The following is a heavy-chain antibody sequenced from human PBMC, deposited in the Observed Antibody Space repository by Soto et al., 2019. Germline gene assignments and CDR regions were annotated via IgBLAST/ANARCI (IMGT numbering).Heavy chain of an antibody. Sequence: GPSVKVSCKDSGGLFSSFAISWVRQAPGQGLEWLGGIIPVFGTTNYAEKFQGRVTITADESTNTAYMELSSLTSGDPAMYYCARGGGPYVWFNEFWGQGTLVTVSS. D-gene: IGHD3-16*01. CDR3: ARGGGPYVWFNEF. J-gene: IGHJ4*02. V-gene: IGHV1-69*13. CDR2: IIPVFGTT. CDR1: GGLFSSFA.